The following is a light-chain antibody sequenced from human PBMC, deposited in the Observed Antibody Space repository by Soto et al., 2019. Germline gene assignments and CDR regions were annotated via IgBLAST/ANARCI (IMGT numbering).Light chain of an antibody. J-gene: IGKJ1*01. CDR1: QSISSY. CDR3: QKNYSTPRT. V-gene: IGKV1-39*01. Sequence: DIQMTQSPSSLSASVGDRVTITCRASQSISSYLNWYQQKPGKAPKLLIYTASNLQSGVPSGFSGSGSGTDFTLTISSLQREDFATYYCQKNYSTPRTFGQGTKVEIK. CDR2: TAS.